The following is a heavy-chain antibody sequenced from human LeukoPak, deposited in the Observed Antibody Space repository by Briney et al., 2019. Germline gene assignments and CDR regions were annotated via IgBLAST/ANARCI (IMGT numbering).Heavy chain of an antibody. D-gene: IGHD3-3*01. Sequence: PGGSLRLSCAASGFTFSSYAMHWVRQAPGKGLEWVAVISYDGSNKYYADSVKGRFTISRDNSKNTLYLQMNSLRAEDTAVYYCARESGYQNLNYFDYWGQGTLVTVSS. J-gene: IGHJ4*02. CDR1: GFTFSSYA. V-gene: IGHV3-30*04. CDR2: ISYDGSNK. CDR3: ARESGYQNLNYFDY.